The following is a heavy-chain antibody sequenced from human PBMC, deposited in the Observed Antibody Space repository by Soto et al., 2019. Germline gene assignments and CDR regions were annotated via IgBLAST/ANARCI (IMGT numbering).Heavy chain of an antibody. D-gene: IGHD2-15*01. CDR1: GGTFSSYA. J-gene: IGHJ6*02. V-gene: IGHV1-69*01. CDR3: ARDCSGGSCYYYYGMDV. CDR2: IIPIFGTA. Sequence: QVQLVQSGAEVKKPGSSVKVSCKASGGTFSSYAISWVRQAPGQGLEWMGGIIPIFGTANYAQKFQGRVTITADESTSTAYMELSSLRSEDTAVCYCARDCSGGSCYYYYGMDVWGQGTTVTVSS.